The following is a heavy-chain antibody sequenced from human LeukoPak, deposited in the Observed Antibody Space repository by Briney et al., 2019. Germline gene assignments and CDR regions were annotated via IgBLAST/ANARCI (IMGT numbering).Heavy chain of an antibody. CDR3: ARAGILDY. CDR2: ISPSSTNI. Sequence: GGSLRLSCAASGFTFSSYSMNWVRQAPGKGLEWVSYISPSSTNIYYADSVKGRFTISRDNAKNSLYLQMNSLRAEDTAVYYCARAGILDYWGQGTLVTVSS. CDR1: GFTFSSYS. V-gene: IGHV3-48*01. J-gene: IGHJ4*02.